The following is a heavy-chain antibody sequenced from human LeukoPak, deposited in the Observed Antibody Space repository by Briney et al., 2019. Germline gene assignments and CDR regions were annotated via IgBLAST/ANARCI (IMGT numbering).Heavy chain of an antibody. Sequence: PGGSLRLSCAASGFTFSSYGMHWVRQAPGKGLEWVAFIRYDGSNKYYADCVKGRFTISRDNSKNTLYLQMNGLRAEDTAVYYCAKWRIAAAGTGDYWGQGTLVTVSS. J-gene: IGHJ4*02. CDR3: AKWRIAAAGTGDY. CDR2: IRYDGSNK. D-gene: IGHD6-13*01. CDR1: GFTFSSYG. V-gene: IGHV3-30*02.